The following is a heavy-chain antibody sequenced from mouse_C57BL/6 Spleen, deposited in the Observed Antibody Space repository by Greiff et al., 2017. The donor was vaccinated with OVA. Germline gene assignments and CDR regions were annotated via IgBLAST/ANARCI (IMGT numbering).Heavy chain of an antibody. J-gene: IGHJ3*01. CDR1: GYTFTSYW. Sequence: QVQLQQPGAELVRPGSSVKLSCKASGYTFTSYWMHWVKQRPIQGLEWIGNIDPSDSDTHYNQKFKDKATLTVDKSSSTAYMQLSSLTSEDSAVYYCARDYYSGSSYGWFAYWGQGTLVTVSA. V-gene: IGHV1-52*01. D-gene: IGHD1-1*01. CDR3: ARDYYSGSSYGWFAY. CDR2: IDPSDSDT.